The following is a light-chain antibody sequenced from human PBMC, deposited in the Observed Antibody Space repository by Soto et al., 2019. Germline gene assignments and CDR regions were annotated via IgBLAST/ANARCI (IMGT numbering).Light chain of an antibody. CDR2: DAS. CDR1: LSVSSY. CDR3: QQRQYWPPIT. J-gene: IGKJ5*01. V-gene: IGKV3-11*01. Sequence: PGERATLSCRTSLSVSSYLAWYQQKPGQAPRLLIYDASNRATGIPARFTGSGSGTDFNLTISTLEPADFAVYYCQQRQYWPPITFGQGTRLEIK.